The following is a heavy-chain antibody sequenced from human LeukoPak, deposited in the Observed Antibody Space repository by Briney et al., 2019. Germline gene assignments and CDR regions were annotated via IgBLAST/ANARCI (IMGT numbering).Heavy chain of an antibody. CDR3: ERATNWNYAFDI. CDR1: GYTFTSSG. Sequence: ASVKVSCKASGYTFTSSGISWVRQAPGQGRELMGWISAFNGNTNYAHKLQGRVTMTTDTSTTKAYMELRSMRSDDTDVYYCERATNWNYAFDIWGQGTMVTVSS. CDR2: ISAFNGNT. J-gene: IGHJ3*02. V-gene: IGHV1-18*01. D-gene: IGHD1-7*01.